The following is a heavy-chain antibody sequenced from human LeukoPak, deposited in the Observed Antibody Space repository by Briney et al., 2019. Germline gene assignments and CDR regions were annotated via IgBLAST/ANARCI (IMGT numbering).Heavy chain of an antibody. Sequence: SETLSLTCTVSGGSISSSSYYWGWIRQPPGKGLEWIGEINHSGSTNYNPSLKSRVTISVDTSKNQFSLKLSSVTAADTAVYYCAANQDGWGQGTLVTVSS. CDR3: AANQDG. CDR2: INHSGST. J-gene: IGHJ4*02. V-gene: IGHV4-39*07. CDR1: GGSISSSSYY.